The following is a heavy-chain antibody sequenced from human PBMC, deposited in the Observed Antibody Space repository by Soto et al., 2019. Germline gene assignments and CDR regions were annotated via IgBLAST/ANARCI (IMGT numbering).Heavy chain of an antibody. CDR2: IYPGDSDI. Sequence: GESLKISCKGSGYTFTTYWIGWVRQMPGKGLGWMGTIYPGDSDIRYSPSFQGQVTISADKSISTAYVQWSTLKASDTAMYYCARCGGDCQAFDYWGQGTLVTVSS. V-gene: IGHV5-51*01. CDR1: GYTFTTYW. D-gene: IGHD2-21*02. CDR3: ARCGGDCQAFDY. J-gene: IGHJ4*02.